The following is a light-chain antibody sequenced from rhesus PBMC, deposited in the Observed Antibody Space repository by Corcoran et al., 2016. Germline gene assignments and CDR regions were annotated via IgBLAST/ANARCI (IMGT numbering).Light chain of an antibody. CDR1: QSISSW. V-gene: IGKV1-22*01. J-gene: IGKJ3*01. CDR3: LQYSSSPFT. CDR2: KAS. Sequence: DIQMTQSPSSLSASVGDTVTITCRASQSISSWLDWYQQKPGKAHKLLIYKASSLQSGVPSRFSGSGSGTDFTLTISSLQPEDFATYYCLQYSSSPFTFGPGTKLDIK.